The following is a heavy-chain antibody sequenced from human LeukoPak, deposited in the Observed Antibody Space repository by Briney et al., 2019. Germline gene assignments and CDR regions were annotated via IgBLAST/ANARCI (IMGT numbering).Heavy chain of an antibody. CDR2: ISQSGETP. D-gene: IGHD2-21*01. V-gene: IGHV3-23*01. Sequence: GGSLRLSCTASGFIFSNYATSWVSAAPGQGVGWVSTISQSGETPYYADSVKGRFTVSKDNSKTTLYLQIESLSAQDTPVYYFARLVIPSHRMCLDPWGQGTLVSVSS. J-gene: IGHJ5*02. CDR3: ARLVIPSHRMCLDP. CDR1: GFIFSNYA.